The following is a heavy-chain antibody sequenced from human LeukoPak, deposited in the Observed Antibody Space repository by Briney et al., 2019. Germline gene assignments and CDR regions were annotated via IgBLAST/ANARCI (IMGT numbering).Heavy chain of an antibody. Sequence: GRSLRPSCAASGFTFSSYAMHWVRQAPGKGLEWVAVMSYDGGHKYCADSVKGRFTISRDNSKNTLYLQMNSLRAEDTAVYYCAKGQLVDYGMDVWGQGTTVTVSS. CDR2: MSYDGGHK. D-gene: IGHD2-15*01. V-gene: IGHV3-30*18. CDR3: AKGQLVDYGMDV. J-gene: IGHJ6*02. CDR1: GFTFSSYA.